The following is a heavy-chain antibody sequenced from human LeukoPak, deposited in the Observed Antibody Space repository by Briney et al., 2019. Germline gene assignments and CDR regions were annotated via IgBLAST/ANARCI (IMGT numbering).Heavy chain of an antibody. CDR1: GYTFTSYA. J-gene: IGHJ4*02. CDR2: INAGNGNT. CDR3: ARARIAAAAYDDY. D-gene: IGHD6-13*01. Sequence: EASVTVSCKASGYTFTSYAMHWVRQAPGQRLEWMGWINAGNGNTKYSQKFQGRVTITRDTSASTAYMELSSLRSEDTAVYYCARARIAAAAYDDYWGQGTLVTVSS. V-gene: IGHV1-3*01.